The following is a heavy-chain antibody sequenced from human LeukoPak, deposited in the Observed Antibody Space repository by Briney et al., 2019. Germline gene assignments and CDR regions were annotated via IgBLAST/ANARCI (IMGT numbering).Heavy chain of an antibody. CDR1: GGSVNSGSYY. D-gene: IGHD6-13*01. Sequence: SETLSLTCTVSGGSVNSGSYYWSWIRQPPGKGLEWIGEINHSGSTNYNPSLKSRVTISVDTSKNQFSLKLSSVTAADTAVYYCASSTSSSCDYWGQGTLVTVSS. J-gene: IGHJ4*02. CDR3: ASSTSSSCDY. V-gene: IGHV4-61*01. CDR2: INHSGST.